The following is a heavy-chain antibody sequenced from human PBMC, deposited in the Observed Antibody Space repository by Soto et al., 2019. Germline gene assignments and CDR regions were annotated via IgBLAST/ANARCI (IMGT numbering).Heavy chain of an antibody. D-gene: IGHD6-6*01. CDR1: GFSLSTSGVG. J-gene: IGHJ6*03. V-gene: IGHV2-5*02. CDR2: IYWDDDK. CDR3: APSRRYSSSSRWDYYYCYMDV. Sequence: QITLKESGPTLVNPTQTLTLTCTFSGFSLSTSGVGVGGIRQPPGKALEGLALIYWDDDKRYSPSLKSRITITKDPSKNQAVLTITNMDPVDTATYYCAPSRRYSSSSRWDYYYCYMDVWGKGTTVTASS.